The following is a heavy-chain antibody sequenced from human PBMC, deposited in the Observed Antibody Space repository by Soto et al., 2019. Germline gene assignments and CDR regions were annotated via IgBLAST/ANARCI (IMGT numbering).Heavy chain of an antibody. J-gene: IGHJ4*02. CDR3: AKDDMFRPPLRAAEDY. V-gene: IGHV3-23*01. D-gene: IGHD6-13*01. Sequence: GGSLRLSCAASGFTFSSYAMSWVRQAPGKGLEWVSAISGSGGSTYYADSVKGRFTISRDNSKNTLYLQMNSLRAEDTAVYYCAKDDMFRPPLRAAEDYWGQGTLVTVSS. CDR1: GFTFSSYA. CDR2: ISGSGGST.